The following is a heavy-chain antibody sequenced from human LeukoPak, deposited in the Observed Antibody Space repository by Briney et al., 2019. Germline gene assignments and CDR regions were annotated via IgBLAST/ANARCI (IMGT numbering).Heavy chain of an antibody. D-gene: IGHD3-22*01. CDR3: VKDEVYLDSGGYPTPDTTLDY. CDR1: EFRFNNCG. V-gene: IGHV3-33*06. J-gene: IGHJ4*02. Sequence: GGSLRLSCAASEFRFNNCGIHWVRQAPGKGLEWVAVTWYDGSNKYYADSVRDRFTVSRDNSKNTVYLQVNSLRVEDTAVYYCVKDEVYLDSGGYPTPDTTLDYWGQGTLVTVSS. CDR2: TWYDGSNK.